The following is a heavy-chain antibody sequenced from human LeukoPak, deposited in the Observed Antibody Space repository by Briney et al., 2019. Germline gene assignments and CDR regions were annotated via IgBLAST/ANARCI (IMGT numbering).Heavy chain of an antibody. J-gene: IGHJ4*02. CDR3: ATYYDISGYRFDY. D-gene: IGHD3-22*01. V-gene: IGHV4-39*07. Sequence: SETLSLTCTVSGGSISSSSYYWGWIRQPPGKGLEWIGSIYYSGSTYYNPSLKSRVTISVDTSKNQFSLKLNSVTAADTAVYYCATYYDISGYRFDYWGQGTLVTVSS. CDR1: GGSISSSSYY. CDR2: IYYSGST.